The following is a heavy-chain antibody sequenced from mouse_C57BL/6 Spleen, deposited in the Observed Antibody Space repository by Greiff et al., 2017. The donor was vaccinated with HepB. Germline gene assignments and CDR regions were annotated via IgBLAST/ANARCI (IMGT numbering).Heavy chain of an antibody. V-gene: IGHV5-17*01. CDR1: GFTFSDYG. CDR3: ARQLLY. Sequence: DVMLVESGGGLVKPGGSLKLSCAASGFTFSDYGMHWVRQAPEKGLEWVAYISSGSSTIYYADTVKGRFTISRDNAKNTLFRQMTSLRSEDTAMYYCARQLLYWGQGTLVTVSA. D-gene: IGHD2-1*01. J-gene: IGHJ3*01. CDR2: ISSGSSTI.